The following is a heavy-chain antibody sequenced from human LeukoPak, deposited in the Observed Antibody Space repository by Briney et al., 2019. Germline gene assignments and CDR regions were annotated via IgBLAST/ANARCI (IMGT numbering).Heavy chain of an antibody. J-gene: IGHJ3*02. CDR1: GFTFSDYG. V-gene: IGHV3-48*02. Sequence: GGSLRLSCAASGFTFSDYGMNWVRQAPGEGLEWVTYISSSSVTIYYADSVKGRFAISRDNAKNSLYLQMNSLRDEDTAVYYCARWGRVFDIWGQGTVVTVSS. CDR2: ISSSSVTI. CDR3: ARWGRVFDI. D-gene: IGHD7-27*01.